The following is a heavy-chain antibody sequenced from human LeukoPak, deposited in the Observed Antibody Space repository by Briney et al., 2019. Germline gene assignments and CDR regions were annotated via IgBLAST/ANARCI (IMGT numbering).Heavy chain of an antibody. CDR2: TKRDGNEK. Sequence: GGSLRLSCAPSGFTLSSYWMTWVRQAPGKGLEWVASTKRDGNEKYYVDSVKGRFTISRDNARNSLYLQMSSLRADDTAVYYCARDGAFRIYDYWGQGTLVTVSS. CDR1: GFTLSSYW. CDR3: ARDGAFRIYDY. V-gene: IGHV3-7*01. D-gene: IGHD3-3*02. J-gene: IGHJ4*02.